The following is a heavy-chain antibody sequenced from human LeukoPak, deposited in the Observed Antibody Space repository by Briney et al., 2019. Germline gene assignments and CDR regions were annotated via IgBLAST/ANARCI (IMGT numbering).Heavy chain of an antibody. CDR1: GDXVSSNSAA. J-gene: IGHJ4*02. CDR3: ARAIRYNWNPSYFDY. CDR2: TYYRSKWYN. D-gene: IGHD1-20*01. Sequence: SQTLSLTCAISGDXVSSNSAAWNWIRQSPSRGLEWLGRTYYRSKWYNDYAVSVKSRITINPDTSKNQFSLQLNSVTPEDTAVYYCARAIRYNWNPSYFDYWGQGTLVTVSS. V-gene: IGHV6-1*01.